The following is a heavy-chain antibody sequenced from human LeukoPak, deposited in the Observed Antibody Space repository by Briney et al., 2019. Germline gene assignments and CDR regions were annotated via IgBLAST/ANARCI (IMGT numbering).Heavy chain of an antibody. J-gene: IGHJ4*02. V-gene: IGHV1-2*02. CDR3: ARGLWFGELFDY. CDR1: GYTFTAYY. D-gene: IGHD3-10*01. CDR2: INPNSGGT. Sequence: GASMKVSCKASGYTFTAYYMHWVRQAPGQGLEWMGWINPNSGGTNYAQKFQGRVTMTRDTSISTAYMELSRLRSDDTAVYYCARGLWFGELFDYWGQGTLVTVSS.